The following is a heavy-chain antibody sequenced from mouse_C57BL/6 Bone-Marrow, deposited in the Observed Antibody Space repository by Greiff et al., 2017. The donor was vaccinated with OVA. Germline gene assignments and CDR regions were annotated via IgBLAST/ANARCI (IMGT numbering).Heavy chain of an antibody. Sequence: EVKLMESGGGLVKPGGSLKLSCAASGFTFSSYTMSWVRQTPEKRLEWVATISGGGGNTYYPDSVKGRFTISRDNAKNTLYLQMSSLRSEDTALYYCARQEKCPVYAMDYWGQGTSVTVSS. D-gene: IGHD6-1*01. J-gene: IGHJ4*01. CDR1: GFTFSSYT. CDR2: ISGGGGNT. V-gene: IGHV5-9*01. CDR3: ARQEKCPVYAMDY.